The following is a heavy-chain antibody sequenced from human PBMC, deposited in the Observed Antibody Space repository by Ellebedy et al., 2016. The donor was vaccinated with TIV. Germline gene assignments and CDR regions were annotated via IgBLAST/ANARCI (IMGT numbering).Heavy chain of an antibody. Sequence: GGSLRLFCAASGFTFSEAWMNWVRQAPGKGLEWVGRIQSKTDGGTTDYAAPVKGRFTISRDDSKNTLYLQMNSLKTEDTALYYCTTEIGGWQSVVDYWGQGTLVTVSS. CDR1: GFTFSEAW. V-gene: IGHV3-15*07. J-gene: IGHJ4*02. CDR2: IQSKTDGGTT. D-gene: IGHD6-19*01. CDR3: TTEIGGWQSVVDY.